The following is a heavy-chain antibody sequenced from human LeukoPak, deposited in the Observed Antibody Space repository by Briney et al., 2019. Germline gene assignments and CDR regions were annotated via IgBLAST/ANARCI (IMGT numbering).Heavy chain of an antibody. CDR2: IRYDGIYK. CDR1: GFTFSGHG. Sequence: PGGSLRLSCEASGFTFSGHGMHWVRQAAGKGLEWVAFIRYDGIYKYYPDSVKGRFTISRDNSKSTLSLQMNSLRPEDTAVYYCAKEDYSNYVINYWGQGTLVTVSS. D-gene: IGHD4-11*01. CDR3: AKEDYSNYVINY. J-gene: IGHJ4*02. V-gene: IGHV3-30*02.